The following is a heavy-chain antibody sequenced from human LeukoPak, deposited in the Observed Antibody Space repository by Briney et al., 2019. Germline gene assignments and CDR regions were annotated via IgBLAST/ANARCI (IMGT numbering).Heavy chain of an antibody. CDR3: ARGAHAVPRGYSGYDHFDY. Sequence: SVKVSCKASGGTFSSYAISWVRQAPGQGLEWMGGIIPIFGTANYAQKFQGRVTITADESTSTAYMELSSLRSEDTAVYYCARGAHAVPRGYSGYDHFDYWGQGTLVTVSS. CDR1: GGTFSSYA. J-gene: IGHJ4*02. V-gene: IGHV1-69*13. CDR2: IIPIFGTA. D-gene: IGHD5-12*01.